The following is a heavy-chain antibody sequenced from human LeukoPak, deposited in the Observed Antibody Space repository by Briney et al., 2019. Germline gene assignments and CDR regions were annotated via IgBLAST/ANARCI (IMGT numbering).Heavy chain of an antibody. CDR2: INPSGGST. Sequence: ASVKASCKASRYTFTNYYMHWVRQAPGPGLEWMGVINPSGGSTNYAQKFQGRVTMTRDTSTSTVYMELSSLRSEDTAVYYCGRDQGYSGYDSPDYWGQGTLVTVSS. J-gene: IGHJ4*02. V-gene: IGHV1-46*01. CDR1: RYTFTNYY. D-gene: IGHD5-12*01. CDR3: GRDQGYSGYDSPDY.